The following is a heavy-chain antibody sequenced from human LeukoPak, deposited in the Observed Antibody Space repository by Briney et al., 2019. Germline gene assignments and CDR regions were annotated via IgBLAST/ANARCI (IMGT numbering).Heavy chain of an antibody. CDR2: SYYSGSA. J-gene: IGHJ4*02. CDR1: GGSIITNSHY. D-gene: IGHD3-3*01. V-gene: IGHV4-39*01. CDR3: ARRFKYYDFWSGYYENYFDY. Sequence: SETLSLTCTVSGGSIITNSHYWGWIRPPPRKGMEWIGSSYYSGSAYYNPSLKSRGTISVGTSKNQFSLKLSSVTAADTAVYYCARRFKYYDFWSGYYENYFDYWGQGTLVTVSS.